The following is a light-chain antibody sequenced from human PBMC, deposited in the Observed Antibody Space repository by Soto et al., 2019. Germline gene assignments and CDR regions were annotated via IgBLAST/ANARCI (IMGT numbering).Light chain of an antibody. Sequence: EIVMTQSPATLSVSPGERATLSCRASQHISKSLAWYQQKPGQAPRLLIYDASTRATGVPARFSGSGSATEVTPPISRLPAEDFAVYYCHQYYNWPPYTFGQGTKLEIK. CDR1: QHISKS. CDR2: DAS. CDR3: HQYYNWPPYT. V-gene: IGKV3D-15*01. J-gene: IGKJ2*01.